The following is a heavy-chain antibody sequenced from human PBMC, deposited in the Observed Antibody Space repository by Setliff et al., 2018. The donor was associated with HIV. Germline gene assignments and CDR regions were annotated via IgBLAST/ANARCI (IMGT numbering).Heavy chain of an antibody. CDR2: IWYDGSKE. CDR3: ARDPRFDAFDI. Sequence: GGSLRLSCAASGFTFSSYGMHWVRQAPGKGLEWVAVIWYDGSKEYYADSVKGRFTVSRDNSKNTLYLQMNSLRGEDTAVYYCARDPRFDAFDIWGQGTMVTVSS. J-gene: IGHJ3*02. CDR1: GFTFSSYG. V-gene: IGHV3-30*19.